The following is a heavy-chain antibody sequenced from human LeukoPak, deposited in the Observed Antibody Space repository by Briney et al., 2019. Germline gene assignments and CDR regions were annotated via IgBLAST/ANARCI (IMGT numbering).Heavy chain of an antibody. D-gene: IGHD3-3*01. Sequence: PGRSLRLAGAASGFTFSSYEMNCVSQAPGEWRGWDSYISSSGTTIYYADSVKCPFTISRANARHSLSLQMNSLRAEAPAVYYCAGAPQYYDFWSGYYGFDPWGQGTLVTVSS. V-gene: IGHV3-48*03. CDR2: ISSSGTTI. CDR1: GFTFSSYE. J-gene: IGHJ5*02. CDR3: AGAPQYYDFWSGYYGFDP.